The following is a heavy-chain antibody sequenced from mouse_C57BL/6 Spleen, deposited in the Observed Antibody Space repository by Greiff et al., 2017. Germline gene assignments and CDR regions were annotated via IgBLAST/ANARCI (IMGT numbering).Heavy chain of an antibody. CDR1: GFSFNTYA. D-gene: IGHD1-1*01. V-gene: IGHV10-1*01. Sequence: EVQLVESGGGLVQPKGSLKLSCAASGFSFNTYAMNWVRQAPGKGLEWVARIRSKSNNYATYYADSVKDRFTISRDDSESMLYLQMNNLKTEDTAIYYCVRHATTVVANFDYWGQGTTLTVSS. CDR3: VRHATTVVANFDY. J-gene: IGHJ2*01. CDR2: IRSKSNNYAT.